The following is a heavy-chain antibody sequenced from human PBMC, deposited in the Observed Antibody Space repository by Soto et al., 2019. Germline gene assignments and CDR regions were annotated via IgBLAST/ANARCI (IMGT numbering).Heavy chain of an antibody. J-gene: IGHJ6*03. Sequence: PGGSLRLSCAASGFTFSNYWMHWVRQGPGMGLVWVSRISSDGSSTDYADSVKGRFTISRDNSKNTLYLQMNSPRAEDTAVYYCARDGQYCSGGSCYYYYYYMDAWGKGTTVTVSS. CDR2: ISSDGSST. V-gene: IGHV3-74*01. CDR1: GFTFSNYW. D-gene: IGHD2-15*01. CDR3: ARDGQYCSGGSCYYYYYYMDA.